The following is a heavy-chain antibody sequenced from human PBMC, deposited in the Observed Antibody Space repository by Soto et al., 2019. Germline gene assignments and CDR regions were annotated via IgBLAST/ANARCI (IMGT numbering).Heavy chain of an antibody. D-gene: IGHD2-2*01. CDR2: IIPIFGTA. CDR3: ARGLILGYCSSTSCPSFDY. J-gene: IGHJ4*02. Sequence: SVKVSCKASGGTFSSYAISWVRQAPGQGLEWMGGIIPIFGTANYAQKFQGRVTITADESTSTAYMELSSLRSEDTAVYYCARGLILGYCSSTSCPSFDYRGQGTLVTVSS. V-gene: IGHV1-69*13. CDR1: GGTFSSYA.